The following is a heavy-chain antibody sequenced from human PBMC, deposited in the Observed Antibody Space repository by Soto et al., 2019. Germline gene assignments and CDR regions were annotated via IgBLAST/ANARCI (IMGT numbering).Heavy chain of an antibody. J-gene: IGHJ6*02. CDR2: IIPIFGTA. CDR3: ARDSGRRYYYYYGMDV. Sequence: SVKVSCKASGGTFSSYAISWVRQAPGQGLEWMGGIIPIFGTANYAQKFQGRVTITADESTSTAYMELSSLRSEDTAVYYCARDSGRRYYYYYGMDVWGQGTTVTVSS. D-gene: IGHD3-10*01. V-gene: IGHV1-69*13. CDR1: GGTFSSYA.